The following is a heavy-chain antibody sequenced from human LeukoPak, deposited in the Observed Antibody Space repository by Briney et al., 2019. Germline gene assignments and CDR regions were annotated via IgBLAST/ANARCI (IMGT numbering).Heavy chain of an antibody. V-gene: IGHV1-3*04. Sequence: GASVKVSCKASGYTFTNYALHWVRQAPGQRLEWMGWINTGNGNTKYSQKFQGRVTITRATSASTAYMELSSLRSEDTAVYYCARVGYSGYDSRPVLNYWGQGTLVTVSS. CDR3: ARVGYSGYDSRPVLNY. CDR2: INTGNGNT. D-gene: IGHD5-12*01. J-gene: IGHJ4*02. CDR1: GYTFTNYA.